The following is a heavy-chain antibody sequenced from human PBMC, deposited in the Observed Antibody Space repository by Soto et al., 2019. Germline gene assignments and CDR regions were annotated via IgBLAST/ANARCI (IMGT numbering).Heavy chain of an antibody. CDR2: IWYDGSNK. CDR1: GFTFSSYG. CDR3: ARGDPDFDS. V-gene: IGHV3-33*01. Sequence: QVQLVESGGGVVQPGRSLRLSCAASGFTFSSYGINWVRQAPGKGLEWVAVIWYDGSNKYYADSVKGRFTISRDNSKNTLYLQMNSLRAEDTAVYYCARGDPDFDSWGQGTLVTVSS. J-gene: IGHJ4*02.